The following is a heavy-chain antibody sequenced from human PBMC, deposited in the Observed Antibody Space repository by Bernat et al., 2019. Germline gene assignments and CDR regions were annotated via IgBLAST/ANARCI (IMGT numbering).Heavy chain of an antibody. CDR3: ATPYSSSWYQGYYYGMDV. V-gene: IGHV5-10-1*03. CDR2: IDPSDSYT. Sequence: EVQLVQSGAEVKKPGESLRISCKGSGYSFTSYWISWVRQMPGKGLEWMGRIDPSDSYTNYSPSFQGHVTISADKSISTAYLQWSSLKASDTAMYYCATPYSSSWYQGYYYGMDVWGQGTTVTVSS. CDR1: GYSFTSYW. D-gene: IGHD6-13*01. J-gene: IGHJ6*02.